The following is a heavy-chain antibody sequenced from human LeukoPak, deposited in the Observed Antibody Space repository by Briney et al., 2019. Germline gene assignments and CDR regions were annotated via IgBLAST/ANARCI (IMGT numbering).Heavy chain of an antibody. V-gene: IGHV3-23*01. CDR2: ISGSGGST. CDR3: AKEALDAFDI. CDR1: RFTFSSYG. D-gene: IGHD3-3*02. J-gene: IGHJ3*02. Sequence: GGSLRLSCAASRFTFSSYGMHWLRQAPGKGLEWVSAISGSGGSTYYADSVKGRFTISTDNSKNTLYLQMNSLRAEDTAVYYCAKEALDAFDIWGQGTMVTVSS.